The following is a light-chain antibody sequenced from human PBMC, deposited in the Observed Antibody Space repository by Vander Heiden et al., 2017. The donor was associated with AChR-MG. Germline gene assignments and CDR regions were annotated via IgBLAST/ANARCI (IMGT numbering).Light chain of an antibody. V-gene: IGKV3-15*01. J-gene: IGKJ1*01. Sequence: EIVMTQSPDTLSVSPGERATLSCRASQSISSNLAWYQQKPGQAPRLLIYGSFTRATGTPARFGGSGSGTEFTLTISSLQSEDFAVYYCQQYNNWPLTFGQGTKVEIK. CDR3: QQYNNWPLT. CDR1: QSISSN. CDR2: GSF.